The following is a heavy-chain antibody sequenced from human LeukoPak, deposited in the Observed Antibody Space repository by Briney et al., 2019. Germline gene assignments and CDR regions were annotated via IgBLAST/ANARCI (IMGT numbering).Heavy chain of an antibody. CDR2: IRYDGSNE. J-gene: IGHJ3*01. D-gene: IGHD3-9*01. CDR3: AKGHDRPAPLDAFVV. CDR1: GFTFSNYG. Sequence: GGSLRLSCAASGFTFSNYGLNWVRQAPGNGLEWVALIRYDGSNEYYAESVKGRFTISRDNSKNTLYLQMNSLRAEDTAVYYCAKGHDRPAPLDAFVVWGQGTMVTVSS. V-gene: IGHV3-30*02.